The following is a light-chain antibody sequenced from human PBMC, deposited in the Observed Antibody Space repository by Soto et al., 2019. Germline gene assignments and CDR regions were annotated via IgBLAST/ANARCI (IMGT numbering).Light chain of an antibody. CDR1: SSDVGGYNY. V-gene: IGLV2-14*01. Sequence: QSALTQPASVSGSPGQSITISCTGTSSDVGGYNYVSWYQQYPGKAPKLMIYEVSNRPSGVSNRFSGSKSGNTASLTISGRQAEDEADYYCSSYTSSGTLMVFGGGTKLTVL. CDR3: SSYTSSGTLMV. CDR2: EVS. J-gene: IGLJ2*01.